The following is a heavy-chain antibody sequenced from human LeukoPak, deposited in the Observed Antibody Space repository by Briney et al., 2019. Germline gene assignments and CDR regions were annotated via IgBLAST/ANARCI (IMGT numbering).Heavy chain of an antibody. CDR3: ASGEGGWFDP. CDR2: INHSGST. J-gene: IGHJ5*02. Sequence: SETLSLTCAVYGGSFSGYYWSWIRQPPGKGLEWIGEINHSGSTNYNPSLKSRVTISVDTSKNQFSLKLSSVTAADTAVYYCASGEGGWFDPWGQGTLVTVSS. CDR1: GGSFSGYY. V-gene: IGHV4-34*01.